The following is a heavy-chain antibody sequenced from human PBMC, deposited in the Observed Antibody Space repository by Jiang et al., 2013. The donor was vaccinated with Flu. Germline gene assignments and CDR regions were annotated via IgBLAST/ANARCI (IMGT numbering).Heavy chain of an antibody. CDR1: GDSFASYW. V-gene: IGHV5-51*01. Sequence: GAEVKKPGESLKISCKGSGDSFASYWIGWVRQMPGKGLEWMGIIYFANSNTKYSPSFQGQVTISADKSISTAFLQWSGLQASDTGIYYCASTRGGNFAWDFWGQGTPVTVSS. CDR2: IYFANSNT. J-gene: IGHJ4*02. CDR3: ASTRGGNFAWDF. D-gene: IGHD2-15*01.